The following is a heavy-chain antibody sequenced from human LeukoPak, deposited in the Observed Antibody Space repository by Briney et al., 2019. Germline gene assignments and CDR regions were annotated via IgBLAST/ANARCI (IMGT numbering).Heavy chain of an antibody. D-gene: IGHD6-6*01. V-gene: IGHV4-34*01. CDR1: GGSLSGDY. CDR2: INHSGSI. CDR3: ATGDVAARLGH. J-gene: IGHJ5*02. Sequence: ASETLFLTCAVYGGSLSGDYLSWIRQPPGKGLEWIGEINHSGSISYNPSLKSRVTISVDTSKNQFSLKVTSVTAADTGVYYCATGDVAARLGHWGQGTLVTVPS.